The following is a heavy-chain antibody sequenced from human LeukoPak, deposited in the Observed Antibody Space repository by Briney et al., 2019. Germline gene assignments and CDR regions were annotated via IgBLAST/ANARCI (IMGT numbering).Heavy chain of an antibody. V-gene: IGHV1-69*13. J-gene: IGHJ4*02. CDR2: IIPIFGTA. CDR1: GGTFSSYA. CDR3: ARGRRLRSLSFPFDY. D-gene: IGHD5-12*01. Sequence: ASVKVSCKASGGTFSSYAISWVRQPPAQGLEWMGVIIPIFGTANYAQKFQGRVTITADESTSTAYMELSSLRSEDTAVYYCARGRRLRSLSFPFDYWGQGTLVTVSS.